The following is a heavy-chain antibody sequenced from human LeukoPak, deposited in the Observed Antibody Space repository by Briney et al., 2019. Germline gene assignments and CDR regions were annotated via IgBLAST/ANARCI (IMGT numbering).Heavy chain of an antibody. Sequence: PSETLSLTCTVSGGSMSSSSYYWGWIRQPPGQGLEWIAEIYHSGNTNYNPSLKSRVTISLDKSKNQFSLKLTSVTAADTALYFCARAGGGTYYFDFWGQGTLVTVSS. CDR2: IYHSGNT. D-gene: IGHD1-26*01. J-gene: IGHJ4*02. CDR1: GGSMSSSSYY. V-gene: IGHV4-39*07. CDR3: ARAGGGTYYFDF.